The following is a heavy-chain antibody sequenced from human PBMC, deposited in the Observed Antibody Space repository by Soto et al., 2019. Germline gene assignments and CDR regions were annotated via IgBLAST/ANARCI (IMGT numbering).Heavy chain of an antibody. CDR3: ASSYGSGYRAFDY. CDR1: GDTFTFYS. V-gene: IGHV1-69*02. Sequence: QVQLVQSGAEVKKPGSSVRVSCKASGDTFTFYSINWVRQAPGLGLEWMGRINPILSMSNYAQRFQGRVTMTADKSTSTAYMELGRLRSEDTAMYYCASSYGSGYRAFDYWGQGALGTVSS. D-gene: IGHD3-10*01. CDR2: INPILSMS. J-gene: IGHJ4*02.